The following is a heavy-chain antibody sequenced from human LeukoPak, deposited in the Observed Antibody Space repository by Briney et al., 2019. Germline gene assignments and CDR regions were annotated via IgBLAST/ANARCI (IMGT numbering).Heavy chain of an antibody. V-gene: IGHV3-74*01. CDR3: ARELPREVTLDY. D-gene: IGHD2-21*02. J-gene: IGHJ4*01. CDR2: IFTDGSTT. Sequence: PAGGSLRLLWVASKFNFFSYGMQWVRQAPGKGLVWVSRIFTDGSTTSYADSVKGRFTISRDNARNTLYLQMNSLRVEDTAVYYCARELPREVTLDYWGQGTLVTVSP. CDR1: KFNFFSYG.